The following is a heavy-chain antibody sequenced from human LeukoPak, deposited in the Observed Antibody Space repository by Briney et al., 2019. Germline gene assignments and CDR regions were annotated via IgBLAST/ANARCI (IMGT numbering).Heavy chain of an antibody. CDR3: ARHEPTDTAMVNY. CDR2: IYPGDSGT. D-gene: IGHD5-18*01. V-gene: IGHV5-51*01. CDR1: GYSFTGYW. Sequence: VSLKISCKGSGYSFTGYWIGWVRQMPGKGLEWMGIIYPGDSGTRYSPSFQGQVTISVDKSISNAYLQWSSLKASDTAMYYCARHEPTDTAMVNYWGQGTLVTVSS. J-gene: IGHJ4*02.